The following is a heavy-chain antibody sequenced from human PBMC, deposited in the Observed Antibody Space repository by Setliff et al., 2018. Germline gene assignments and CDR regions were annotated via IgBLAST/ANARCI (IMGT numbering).Heavy chain of an antibody. V-gene: IGHV4-59*08. Sequence: SETLSLTCTVSGGSITNYYWSWIRQPPGKGLEWIGYIYYGGTTNYNPSLKSRVSISLDTSKSQFSLRLSSLTAADTAVYYCARGGGRIRQLGATGVHTFDIWGQGTVVTVS. CDR1: GGSITNYY. CDR3: ARGGGRIRQLGATGVHTFDI. D-gene: IGHD1-26*01. J-gene: IGHJ3*02. CDR2: IYYGGTT.